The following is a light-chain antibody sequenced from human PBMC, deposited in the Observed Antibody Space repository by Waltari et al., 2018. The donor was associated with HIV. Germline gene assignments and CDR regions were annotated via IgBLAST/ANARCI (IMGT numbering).Light chain of an antibody. Sequence: DIQLTQSPSPLSAFVGDRVTITCRASQTIGDYVNWYQQKPGEPPNLLIYSTTSLQPGVPSRFSGSGSGTDFALTISSLQSEDFATYYCEQIYTFPLFTFGPGTKVDIK. V-gene: IGKV1-39*01. J-gene: IGKJ3*01. CDR3: EQIYTFPLFT. CDR2: STT. CDR1: QTIGDY.